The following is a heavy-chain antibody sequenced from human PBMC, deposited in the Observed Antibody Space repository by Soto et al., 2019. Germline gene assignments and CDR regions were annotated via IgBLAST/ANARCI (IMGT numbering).Heavy chain of an antibody. CDR1: GFTFSSYG. V-gene: IGHV3-30*18. Sequence: PGGSLRLSCAASGFTFSSYGMHLVRQAPGKGLECVSVISYDASNKYYADSVKGRFTISRDNPKNTLYLQMNSLRAEDTAVYYCAKGGNWNDVRNWFDPWGQGTLVTVSS. J-gene: IGHJ5*02. CDR2: ISYDASNK. D-gene: IGHD1-20*01. CDR3: AKGGNWNDVRNWFDP.